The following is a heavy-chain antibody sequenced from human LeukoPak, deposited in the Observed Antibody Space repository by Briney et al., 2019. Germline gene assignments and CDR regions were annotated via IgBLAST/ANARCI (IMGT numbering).Heavy chain of an antibody. CDR2: IYYSGST. J-gene: IGHJ4*02. V-gene: IGHV4-59*01. CDR1: GGSISSYY. D-gene: IGHD3-10*01. Sequence: PSETLSLTCTVSGGSISSYYWSWIRQPPGKGLEWIGYIYYSGSTNYNPSLKSRVTISVDTSKNQFSLKLSSVTAADTAVYYCARAAKGELFYTTFDYWGQGTLVTVSS. CDR3: ARAAKGELFYTTFDY.